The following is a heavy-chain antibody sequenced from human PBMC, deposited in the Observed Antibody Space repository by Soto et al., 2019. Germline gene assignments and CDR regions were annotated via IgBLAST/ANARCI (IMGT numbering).Heavy chain of an antibody. CDR2: ISGSGGST. J-gene: IGHJ3*02. D-gene: IGHD2-2*01. CDR1: GFTFSSYA. CDR3: AKTTGYCSNTSCRWEHDTFDI. V-gene: IGHV3-23*01. Sequence: GGSLRLSCAASGFTFSSYAMSWVRQAPGKGLEWVSAISGSGGSTYYADSVRGRFTISRDNSKNTLYLQMNSLRAEDTAVYYCAKTTGYCSNTSCRWEHDTFDIWGQGTMVTVSS.